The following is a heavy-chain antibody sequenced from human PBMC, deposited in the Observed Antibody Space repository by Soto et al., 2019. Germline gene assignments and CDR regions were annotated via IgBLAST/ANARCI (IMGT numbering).Heavy chain of an antibody. CDR1: GLRLSSYY. J-gene: IGHJ5*02. D-gene: IGHD6-19*01. V-gene: IGHV3-7*03. CDR2: IKQDGSEK. Sequence: EVQLVETGGDLVRPGGSLRLSCAASGLRLSSYYMSWVRQAPGRGLEWVANIKQDGSEKFYVDSVKGRFTISRDNTKNSVSLQMNSLRAEDTAVYYCAGGSGWLTVSWGQGTLVTVSS. CDR3: AGGSGWLTVS.